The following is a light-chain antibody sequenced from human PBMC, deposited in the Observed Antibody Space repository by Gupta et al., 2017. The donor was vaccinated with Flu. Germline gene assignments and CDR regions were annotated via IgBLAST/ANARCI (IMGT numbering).Light chain of an antibody. Sequence: QSALTQPASVSGSPGQSLTISCTGTSSDIGSYDLVSWYQQHPGKAPRLIISEVNNRPSGVSNRFSGSKSGYTASLTISGLQSEDEADYYCSSYTRRSTPLIFGGGTKLTVL. V-gene: IGLV2-14*02. CDR2: EVN. CDR1: SSDIGSYDL. J-gene: IGLJ2*01. CDR3: SSYTRRSTPLI.